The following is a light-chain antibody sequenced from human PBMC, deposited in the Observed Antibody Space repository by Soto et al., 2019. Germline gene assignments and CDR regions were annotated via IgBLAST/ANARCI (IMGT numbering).Light chain of an antibody. CDR3: QQRANWSYM. CDR2: DTS. CDR1: QSVINY. J-gene: IGKJ2*01. V-gene: IGKV3-11*01. Sequence: EIVLTQSPATLSLSPGERATLSCRAGQSVINYLAWYQQKPGQAPRLLIYDTSNRATGIPARFSGSGSGTDFTLIISSLEPEEFAVYYCQQRANWSYMFGQGTKVDIK.